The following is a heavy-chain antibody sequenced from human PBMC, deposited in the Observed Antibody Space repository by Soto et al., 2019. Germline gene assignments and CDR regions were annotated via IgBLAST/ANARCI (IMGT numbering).Heavy chain of an antibody. CDR1: GFTFSSYA. V-gene: IGHV3-23*01. CDR2: ISGSGGST. CDR3: AKEGVGATIVGSYYFDY. D-gene: IGHD1-26*01. Sequence: GGSLRLSCAASGFTFSSYAMSWVRQAPGKGLEWVSAISGSGGSTYYADSVKGRFTISRDNSKNTLYLQMNSLRAEDTAVYYCAKEGVGATIVGSYYFDYWGQGTLVTVSS. J-gene: IGHJ4*02.